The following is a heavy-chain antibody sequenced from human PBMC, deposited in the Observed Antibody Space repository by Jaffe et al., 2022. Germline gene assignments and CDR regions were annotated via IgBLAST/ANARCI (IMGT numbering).Heavy chain of an antibody. CDR3: ATNVAGSGYWW. J-gene: IGHJ4*02. D-gene: IGHD3-22*01. CDR1: GGSISSDNKY. CDR2: VSRGGST. Sequence: QVQLQESGPGLVKPSETLSLTCTVSGGSISSDNKYSTWIRQPAGKGLQWIGRVSRGGSTDYNPSLKSRVTISVDTSKNQFSLKLNSVTAADTGLYYCATNVAGSGYWWWGQGILVTVSS. V-gene: IGHV4-61*02.